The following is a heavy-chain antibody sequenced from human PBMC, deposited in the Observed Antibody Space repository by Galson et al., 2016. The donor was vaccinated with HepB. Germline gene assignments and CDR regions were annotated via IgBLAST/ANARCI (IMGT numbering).Heavy chain of an antibody. CDR2: IGGHTSST. V-gene: IGHV3-48*03. J-gene: IGHJ4*02. Sequence: SLRLSCAASGFTFSSYEMNWVRQAPGRGLEWIAYIGGHTSSTFYADSVKGRFTISRDNAKNSLSLHMIGLRAEDTAVYYCARARYSSDAHPGYYFDYWGQGTLVPVSS. D-gene: IGHD6-19*01. CDR1: GFTFSSYE. CDR3: ARARYSSDAHPGYYFDY.